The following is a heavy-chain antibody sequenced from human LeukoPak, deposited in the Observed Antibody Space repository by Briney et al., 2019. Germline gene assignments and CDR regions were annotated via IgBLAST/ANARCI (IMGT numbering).Heavy chain of an antibody. CDR3: ARGAPDYDSSGYCYV. Sequence: PGRSLRLSCAASGFIFSSYAMHWVRQAPGKGLEWVAVISYDGSNKYYADSVKGRFTISRDNSKNTLYLQMNSLRAEDTAVYYCARGAPDYDSSGYCYVWGQGTLVTVSS. J-gene: IGHJ4*02. V-gene: IGHV3-30*04. CDR2: ISYDGSNK. CDR1: GFIFSSYA. D-gene: IGHD3-22*01.